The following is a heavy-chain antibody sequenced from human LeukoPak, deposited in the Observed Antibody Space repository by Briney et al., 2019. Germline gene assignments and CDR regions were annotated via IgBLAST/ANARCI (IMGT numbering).Heavy chain of an antibody. V-gene: IGHV1-2*02. J-gene: IGHJ5*02. CDR1: GYTFTAYY. Sequence: ASVKVSCMASGYTFTAYYMHWVRQAPGQGPEWMGWINPNSGGTSYAQKFQGRVTMTRDTSISTAYMELTRLTSDDTAVYYCARDGYTFGDNWFDPWGQGTLVTVSS. CDR3: ARDGYTFGDNWFDP. CDR2: INPNSGGT. D-gene: IGHD5-18*01.